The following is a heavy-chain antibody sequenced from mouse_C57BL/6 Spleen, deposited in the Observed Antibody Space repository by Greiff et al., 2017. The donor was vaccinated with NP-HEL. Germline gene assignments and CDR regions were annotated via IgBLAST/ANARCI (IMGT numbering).Heavy chain of an antibody. Sequence: LVKPGASVKIPCKASGYTFTDYNMDWVKQSHGKSLEWIGDINPNNGGTIYNQKFKGKATLTVDKSSSTAYMELRSLTSEDTAVYYCARWLLYGSRTRGYFDVWGTGTTVTVSS. CDR1: GYTFTDYN. V-gene: IGHV1-18*01. D-gene: IGHD1-1*01. CDR3: ARWLLYGSRTRGYFDV. CDR2: INPNNGGT. J-gene: IGHJ1*03.